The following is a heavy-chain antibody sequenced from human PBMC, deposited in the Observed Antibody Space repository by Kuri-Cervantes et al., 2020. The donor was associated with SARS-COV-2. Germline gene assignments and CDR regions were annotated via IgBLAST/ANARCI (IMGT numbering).Heavy chain of an antibody. CDR1: GFTFDDYA. CDR3: AKGGTSSSSLYFQH. Sequence: GGSLRLSCAVSGFTFDDYAMHWVRQAPGKGLEWVSGISWNSGSISYADSVKGRFTISRDNAKNSLYLQMNSLRDEDMALYYCAKGGTSSSSLYFQHWGQGTLVTVSS. D-gene: IGHD6-6*01. V-gene: IGHV3-9*03. CDR2: ISWNSGSI. J-gene: IGHJ1*01.